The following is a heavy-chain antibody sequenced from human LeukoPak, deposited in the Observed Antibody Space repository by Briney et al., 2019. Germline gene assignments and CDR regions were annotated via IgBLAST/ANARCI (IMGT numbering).Heavy chain of an antibody. CDR2: ISSSSTYI. Sequence: GGSLRLSCAASGFTFSSYSMNWVRQAPGKGLEWVSCISSSSTYIHYADSVKGRFTISRDNAKNSLYLQMNSLRAEDTAVYYCARDPDTNYPFDHWGQGTLVTVSS. D-gene: IGHD4-11*01. CDR1: GFTFSSYS. J-gene: IGHJ4*02. V-gene: IGHV3-21*01. CDR3: ARDPDTNYPFDH.